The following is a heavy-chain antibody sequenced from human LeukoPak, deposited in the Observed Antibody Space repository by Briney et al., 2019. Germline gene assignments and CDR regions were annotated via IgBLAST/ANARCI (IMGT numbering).Heavy chain of an antibody. D-gene: IGHD1-26*01. Sequence: ASVKVSCKASGYTFSNYCMHWVRQAPGQGLEWMGWINPNSGGTNYAQKFQGRVTMTRDTSISTAYMELSRLRSDDTAVYYCASSGSTGAVFFDYWGQGTLVTVSS. V-gene: IGHV1-2*02. J-gene: IGHJ4*02. CDR1: GYTFSNYC. CDR2: INPNSGGT. CDR3: ASSGSTGAVFFDY.